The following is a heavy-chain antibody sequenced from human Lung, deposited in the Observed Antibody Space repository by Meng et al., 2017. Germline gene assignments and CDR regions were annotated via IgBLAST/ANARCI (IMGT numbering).Heavy chain of an antibody. D-gene: IGHD6-25*01. CDR1: GYNFPDYY. V-gene: IGHV1-2*06. Sequence: QGRRGRSGAEVKKPGASVKVSCKPSGYNFPDYYIHWVRRAPGQGLEWMGRINPKSGDTHYAQKFQARVTMTGDTSISTAYMELSGLRSDDTAMYYCARDEDISAAGKLFGDYWGQGTLVTVSS. CDR3: ARDEDISAAGKLFGDY. J-gene: IGHJ4*02. CDR2: INPKSGDT.